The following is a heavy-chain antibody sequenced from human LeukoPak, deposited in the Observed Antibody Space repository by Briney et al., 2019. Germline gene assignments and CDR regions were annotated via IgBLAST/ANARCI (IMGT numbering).Heavy chain of an antibody. CDR2: IRYVGINK. V-gene: IGHV3-30*02. D-gene: IGHD6-19*01. CDR3: ARGGKRAVAGTRSPQYFQH. Sequence: PGGSLRLSCAASGFTFSTYGMHWVRQAPGKGLEWVSFIRYVGINKYYADSVKGRFTISRDNSKNTLYLQMNSLRAEDTAVYYCARGGKRAVAGTRSPQYFQHWGQGTLVTVSS. J-gene: IGHJ1*01. CDR1: GFTFSTYG.